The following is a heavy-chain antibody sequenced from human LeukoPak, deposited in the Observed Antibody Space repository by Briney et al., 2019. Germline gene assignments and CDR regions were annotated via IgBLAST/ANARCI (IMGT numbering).Heavy chain of an antibody. V-gene: IGHV3-11*04. CDR2: ISSTSSVK. J-gene: IGHJ4*02. CDR3: ARGRYSGSYLLDY. CDR1: GFIFSDYY. D-gene: IGHD1-26*01. Sequence: PGGSLRLSCAASGFIFSDYYMGWIRQAPGKGLEWISYISSTSSVKYYADSVKGRFTISRDNAKNSLYLQMNSLRAEDTALYYCARGRYSGSYLLDYWGQGTLVTVSS.